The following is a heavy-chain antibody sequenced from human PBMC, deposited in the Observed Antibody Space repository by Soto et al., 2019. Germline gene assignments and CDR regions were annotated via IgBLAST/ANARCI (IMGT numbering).Heavy chain of an antibody. CDR1: GASITSHY. J-gene: IGHJ6*04. V-gene: IGHV4-59*11. CDR2: TYYSGSS. Sequence: SETLSLTCIVSGASITSHYWSWIRQPPGKGLEWIGYTYYSGSSNYNPSLRSRLTVSADTSKNQVSLSLYSVTAADTAVYYCARGEKYMDVWGKGTTVTVSS. D-gene: IGHD1-26*01. CDR3: ARGEKYMDV.